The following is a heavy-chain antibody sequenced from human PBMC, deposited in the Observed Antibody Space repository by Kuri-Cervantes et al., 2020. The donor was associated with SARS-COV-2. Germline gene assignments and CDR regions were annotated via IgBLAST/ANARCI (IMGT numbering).Heavy chain of an antibody. D-gene: IGHD6-19*01. CDR1: GFTFSGSW. CDR3: ARPAVAFDI. V-gene: IGHV3-30*03. J-gene: IGHJ3*02. CDR2: ISYDGSNK. Sequence: GGSLRLSCAASGFTFSGSWMSRVRQAPGKGLEWVAVISYDGSNKYYADSVKGRFTISRDNSKNTLYLQMNSLRAEDTAVYYCARPAVAFDIWGQGTMVTVSS.